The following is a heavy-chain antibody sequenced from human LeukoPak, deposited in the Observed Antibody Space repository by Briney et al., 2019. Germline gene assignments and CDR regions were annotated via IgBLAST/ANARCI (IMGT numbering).Heavy chain of an antibody. J-gene: IGHJ4*02. CDR1: GYRFTGYW. CDR2: IYPGDSDS. V-gene: IGHV5-51*01. CDR3: ARHRETTMARRAFDY. D-gene: IGHD5-18*01. Sequence: GESLKISCKGSGYRFTGYWIAWVRQMPGKGLEWMGSIYPGDSDSTYSPSFQGQVTISAAKSISTSYLQWGSLKASDTGMYYCARHRETTMARRAFDYWGQGTLVTVSS.